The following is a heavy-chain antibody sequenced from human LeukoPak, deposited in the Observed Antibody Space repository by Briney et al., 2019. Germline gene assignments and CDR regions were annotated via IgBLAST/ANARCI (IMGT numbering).Heavy chain of an antibody. V-gene: IGHV1-18*04. Sequence: AASVKVSCKAFRYTLTTYGVCSVRQAPGDEGVSVGCICAHNGNTHYVQNRQGRVTMTTDTSTSTAYLELRSLRSDDTAVYYCARDLPYDILTGSVYYYGMDVWGKGTTVTVSS. CDR2: ICAHNGNT. CDR3: ARDLPYDILTGSVYYYGMDV. J-gene: IGHJ6*04. D-gene: IGHD3-9*01. CDR1: RYTLTTYG.